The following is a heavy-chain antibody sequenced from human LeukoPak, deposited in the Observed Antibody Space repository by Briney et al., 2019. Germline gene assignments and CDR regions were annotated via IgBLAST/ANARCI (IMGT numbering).Heavy chain of an antibody. CDR3: AREAPGFDYYDSSGLFDY. Sequence: GGSLRLSCAASGFTFSSYWMSWVRQAPGKGLEWVANIKQDGSEKYYVDSVKGRFTISRDNAKNSLHLQMNSLRAEDTAVYYCAREAPGFDYYDSSGLFDYWGQGTLVTVSS. CDR1: GFTFSSYW. V-gene: IGHV3-7*01. CDR2: IKQDGSEK. D-gene: IGHD3-22*01. J-gene: IGHJ4*02.